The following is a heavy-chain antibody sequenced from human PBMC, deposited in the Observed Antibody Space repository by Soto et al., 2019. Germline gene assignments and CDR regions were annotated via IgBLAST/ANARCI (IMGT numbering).Heavy chain of an antibody. Sequence: ASVKVSCKASGYTFTSYGISCVRQAPGQGLEWMGWISAYNGNTNYAQKLQGRVTMTTDTSTSTAYMELRSLRSDDTAVYYCARVLAAAGTDDYYYYGMDVWVQGTTVTVSS. CDR3: ARVLAAAGTDDYYYYGMDV. D-gene: IGHD6-13*01. J-gene: IGHJ6*02. V-gene: IGHV1-18*01. CDR2: ISAYNGNT. CDR1: GYTFTSYG.